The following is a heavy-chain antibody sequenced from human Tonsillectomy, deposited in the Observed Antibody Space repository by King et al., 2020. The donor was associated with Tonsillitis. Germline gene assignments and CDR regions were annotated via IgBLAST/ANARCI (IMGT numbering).Heavy chain of an antibody. CDR2: INHSGST. J-gene: IGHJ4*02. D-gene: IGHD1-26*01. CDR1: GGSVSGYY. Sequence: VQLQQWGAGLLKPSETLSLTCAVYGGSVSGYYWSWIRQPPGKGLEWIGEINHSGSTNYNPSLKGRVTISVDTSKNQFSLKLSSVTAADTAVYYCARSPAGAYFDSWGQGTLVTVSS. CDR3: ARSPAGAYFDS. V-gene: IGHV4-34*01.